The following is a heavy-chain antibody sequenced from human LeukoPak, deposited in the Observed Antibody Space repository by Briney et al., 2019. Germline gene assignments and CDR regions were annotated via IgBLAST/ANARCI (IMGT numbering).Heavy chain of an antibody. D-gene: IGHD3-10*01. V-gene: IGHV3-21*01. CDR3: ARLYGSGNYCLDY. CDR1: GFSFSDYS. CDR2: ISSLGAHI. J-gene: IGHJ4*02. Sequence: PGGSLRLSCAASGFSFSDYSINWVRQAPGKGLEWFSSISSLGAHIYYADSIKGRFTISRDNAKNSLYLQMNSLRAEDTAVYFCARLYGSGNYCLDYWGQGSLVTVSS.